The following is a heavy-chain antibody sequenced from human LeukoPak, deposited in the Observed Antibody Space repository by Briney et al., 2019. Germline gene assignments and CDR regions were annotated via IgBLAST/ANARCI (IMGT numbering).Heavy chain of an antibody. CDR3: AKDGSGSYQGWFDP. CDR1: GFTFSSYG. CDR2: ISYDGSNK. D-gene: IGHD1-26*01. V-gene: IGHV3-30*18. J-gene: IGHJ5*02. Sequence: PGRPLRLSCAASGFTFSSYGMHWVRQAPGKGLEWVAVISYDGSNKYYADSVKGRFTISRDNSKNTLYLQMNSLRAEDTAVYYCAKDGSGSYQGWFDPWGQGTLVTVSS.